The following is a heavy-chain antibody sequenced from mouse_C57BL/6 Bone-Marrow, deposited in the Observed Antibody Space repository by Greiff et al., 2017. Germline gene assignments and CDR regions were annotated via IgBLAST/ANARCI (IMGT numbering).Heavy chain of an antibody. CDR1: GYAFSSSW. J-gene: IGHJ3*01. V-gene: IGHV1-82*01. CDR3: ARRGYDEGAWFAY. Sequence: VQLVESGPELVKPGASVKISCKASGYAFSSSWMNWVKQRPGKGLEWIGRIYPGDGDTNYNGKFKGKATLTADKSSSTAYMQLSSLTSEDSAVYFCARRGYDEGAWFAYWGQGTLVTVSA. CDR2: IYPGDGDT. D-gene: IGHD2-2*01.